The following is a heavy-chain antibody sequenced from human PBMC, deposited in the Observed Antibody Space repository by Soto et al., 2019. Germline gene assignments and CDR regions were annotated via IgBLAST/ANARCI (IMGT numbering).Heavy chain of an antibody. CDR3: AGLRYISGHYYELDN. D-gene: IGHD3-10*01. CDR1: GFTFTTYG. CDR2: ISGGGDYT. J-gene: IGHJ4*02. Sequence: GGSLRLSCAASGFTFTTYGMSWVRQAPGKGLEWVSAISGGGDYTFYADSVKGRFTISRDNSKNTLYLQLNGLRVEDTAIYYCAGLRYISGHYYELDNWGQGTLVTVSS. V-gene: IGHV3-23*01.